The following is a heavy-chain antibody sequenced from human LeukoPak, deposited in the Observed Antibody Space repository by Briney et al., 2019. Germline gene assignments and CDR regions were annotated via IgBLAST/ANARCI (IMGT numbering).Heavy chain of an antibody. V-gene: IGHV3-48*03. CDR3: AREAGGSCYSCYGMDV. Sequence: PGGSLRLSCAASGFTFSSYEMNWVRQAPGKGLEWVSYISSSGSTIYYADSVKGRFTISRDNAKNSLYLQMNGLRAEDTAVYYCAREAGGSCYSCYGMDVWGQGTTVTVSS. D-gene: IGHD2-15*01. CDR1: GFTFSSYE. CDR2: ISSSGSTI. J-gene: IGHJ6*02.